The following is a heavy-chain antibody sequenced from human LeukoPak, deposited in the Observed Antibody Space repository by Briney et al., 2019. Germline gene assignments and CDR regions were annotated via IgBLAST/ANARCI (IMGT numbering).Heavy chain of an antibody. D-gene: IGHD6-13*01. Sequence: SETLSLTCTVSGGSISSGDYYWSWIRQPPGKGLEWIGYIYYSGSTYYNPSLKSRVTISVDTSKNQFSLKLSSVTAADTAVYYCARDFIAAAGTDDAFDIWGQGAMVTVSS. V-gene: IGHV4-30-4*01. CDR2: IYYSGST. CDR1: GGSISSGDYY. J-gene: IGHJ3*02. CDR3: ARDFIAAAGTDDAFDI.